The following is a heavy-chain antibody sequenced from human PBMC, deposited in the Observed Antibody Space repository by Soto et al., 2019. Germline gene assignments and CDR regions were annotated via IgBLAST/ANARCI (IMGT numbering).Heavy chain of an antibody. Sequence: GASVKVSCKASGYSLTGYYMHWVRRAPGQGLEWMGITNPRDGTTNYAQKFQGRVTMTSDTSTSTVYMEMSSLRSDDTAMYYCARTTAVPNTLRSRYFFDFWGQGTLVTVSS. CDR1: GYSLTGYY. V-gene: IGHV1-46*01. D-gene: IGHD3-9*01. J-gene: IGHJ4*02. CDR3: ARTTAVPNTLRSRYFFDF. CDR2: TNPRDGTT.